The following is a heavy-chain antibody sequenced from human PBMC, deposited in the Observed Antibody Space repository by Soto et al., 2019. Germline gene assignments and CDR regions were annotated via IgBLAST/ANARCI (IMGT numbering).Heavy chain of an antibody. CDR2: IRVKANNYST. V-gene: IGHV3-73*02. CDR1: GFTFSGAT. J-gene: IGHJ4*02. D-gene: IGHD1-26*01. Sequence: EVQLVESGGGLVQPGGSLKLSCAASGFTFSGATMFWVRQASGKGLEWIGRIRVKANNYSTVYAESVKGRFIISRDDSKNTAYLQMNSLKSEDTAVYYCFTNYLLGDSYFDHWGQGALVTVSS. CDR3: FTNYLLGDSYFDH.